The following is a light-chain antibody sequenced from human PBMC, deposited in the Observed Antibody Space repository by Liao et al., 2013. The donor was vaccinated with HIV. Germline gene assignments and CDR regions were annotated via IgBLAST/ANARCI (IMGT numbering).Light chain of an antibody. Sequence: SYELTQPPSVSVSPGETASITCGGDNIGKKSVHWYQQKPGQAPLLVMSFDTDRPSGIPERFSGSNPGNTATLTISGTQAIDEADYYCQAWDGSTAVFGGGTKLTVL. V-gene: IGLV3-21*01. CDR1: NIGKKS. CDR3: QAWDGSTAV. J-gene: IGLJ3*02. CDR2: FDT.